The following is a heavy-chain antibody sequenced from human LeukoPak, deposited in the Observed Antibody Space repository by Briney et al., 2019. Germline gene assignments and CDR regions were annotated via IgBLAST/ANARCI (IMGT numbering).Heavy chain of an antibody. CDR2: INPSGGST. J-gene: IGHJ3*02. Sequence: ASVKVSCKASGYTFTSYYMHWVRQAPGQGLEWMGIINPSGGSTSYAQKFQGRATMTRDTSTSTVYMELSSLRSEDTAVYYCARVTSHDAFDIWGQGTMVTVSS. CDR1: GYTFTSYY. V-gene: IGHV1-46*01. CDR3: ARVTSHDAFDI.